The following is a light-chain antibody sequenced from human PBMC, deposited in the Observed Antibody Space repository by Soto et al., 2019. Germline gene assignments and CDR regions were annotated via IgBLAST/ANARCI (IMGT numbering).Light chain of an antibody. CDR1: QTVLFSSNSKNY. CDR2: WAS. Sequence: DIVMTQSPDSLAVSLGERATLNCKSSQTVLFSSNSKNYLAWYQQKPGQPPKLLISWASARESGVPDRFRGIGSVTDFTLNISSLQAEDVAVYYCQQYYNTPYTFGQGTKLEIK. V-gene: IGKV4-1*01. J-gene: IGKJ2*01. CDR3: QQYYNTPYT.